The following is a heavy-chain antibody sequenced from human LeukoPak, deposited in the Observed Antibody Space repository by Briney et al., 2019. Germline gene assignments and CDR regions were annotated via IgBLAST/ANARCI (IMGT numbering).Heavy chain of an antibody. Sequence: GGSLRLSCAASGFTFTTYWMSWVRQAPGKGLEWVANIKQDGSEKYYMDSVKGRFTIYRDNAKNSLYLQMSSLRAEDTAVYYCARVAAAVHDQWGQGTLVTVSS. CDR1: GFTFTTYW. CDR3: ARVAAAVHDQ. D-gene: IGHD6-13*01. CDR2: IKQDGSEK. J-gene: IGHJ5*02. V-gene: IGHV3-7*04.